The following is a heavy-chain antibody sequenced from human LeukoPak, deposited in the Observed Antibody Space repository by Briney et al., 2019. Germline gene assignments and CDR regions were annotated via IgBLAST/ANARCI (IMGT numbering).Heavy chain of an antibody. D-gene: IGHD3-3*01. CDR1: GFTFSRHG. Sequence: GRSLRLSCAPSGFTFSRHGMHWVRQAPGKGLEWVAIISNDGSRKYHAHSVEGRFTISRDNSKNTLYLQMDSLRAEDTAVYYCARDRAWNYFDYWGQGTLVTVSS. CDR2: ISNDGSRK. J-gene: IGHJ4*02. CDR3: ARDRAWNYFDY. V-gene: IGHV3-30*03.